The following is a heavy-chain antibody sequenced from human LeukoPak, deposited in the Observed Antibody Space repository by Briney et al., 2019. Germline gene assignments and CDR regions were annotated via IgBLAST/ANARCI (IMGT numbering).Heavy chain of an antibody. Sequence: SETLSLTCSVSGGSISGYYWSWIRQPPGKGLEWIGYLYYSGSTNSNPSLKSRVTMSVDTSKNQFSLKLRPVTAADTAVYYCARGGSGISNAFDIWGQGTMVTASS. CDR1: GGSISGYY. V-gene: IGHV4-59*01. J-gene: IGHJ3*02. D-gene: IGHD3-10*01. CDR3: ARGGSGISNAFDI. CDR2: LYYSGST.